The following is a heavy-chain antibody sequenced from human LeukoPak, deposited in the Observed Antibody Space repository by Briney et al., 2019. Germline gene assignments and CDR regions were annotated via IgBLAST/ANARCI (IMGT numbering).Heavy chain of an antibody. V-gene: IGHV3-23*01. Sequence: GGSLRLSCAASGLTFSSYEMNWVRQAPGKGLEWVSAISGSGGSTYYADSVKGRFTISRDNSKNTLYLQMNSLRAEDTAVYYCAKVGTVYFPLDFWGQGTLVTVSS. D-gene: IGHD2/OR15-2a*01. CDR2: ISGSGGST. CDR1: GLTFSSYE. CDR3: AKVGTVYFPLDF. J-gene: IGHJ4*02.